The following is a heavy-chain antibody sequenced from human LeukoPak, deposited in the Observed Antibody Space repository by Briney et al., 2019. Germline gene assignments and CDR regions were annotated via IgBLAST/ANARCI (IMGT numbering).Heavy chain of an antibody. D-gene: IGHD3-10*01. CDR2: INHSGST. Sequence: SSETLSLTCAVYGGSFSGYYWSWIRQPPGKGLEWIGEINHSGSTNYNPSLKSRVTISVDTSKNQFSLKLSSVTAADTAVYYCARGPPWVRGVIMGWFDPWGQGTLVTVSS. CDR3: ARGPPWVRGVIMGWFDP. J-gene: IGHJ5*02. CDR1: GGSFSGYY. V-gene: IGHV4-34*01.